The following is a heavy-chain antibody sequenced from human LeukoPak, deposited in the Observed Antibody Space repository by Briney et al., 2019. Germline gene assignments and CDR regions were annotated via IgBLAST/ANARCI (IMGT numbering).Heavy chain of an antibody. V-gene: IGHV4-39*02. Sequence: PSETLSLTCSVSGGSISRTTYFWGWIRQSPEKGLEWIGSVFYSGSTDYNPSLKSRVTISVDTSTNYFSLRLTSVTAADTAVYYCARSAYGIPRGKYHYMDVWGKGTTVTVSS. D-gene: IGHD4-17*01. CDR3: ARSAYGIPRGKYHYMDV. CDR2: VFYSGST. J-gene: IGHJ6*03. CDR1: GGSISRTTYF.